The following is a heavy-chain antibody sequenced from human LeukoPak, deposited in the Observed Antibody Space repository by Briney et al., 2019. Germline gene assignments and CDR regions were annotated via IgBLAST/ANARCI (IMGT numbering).Heavy chain of an antibody. Sequence: SETLSLTCTVSGGSIRSGSYYWSWIRQPAGKGLEWIGRIYTSGSTNYNPSLKSRVTISVDTSKNQFSLKLSSVTAADTAVYYCARWETAMSYFDYWGQGTLVTVSS. CDR3: ARWETAMSYFDY. CDR1: GGSIRSGSYY. CDR2: IYTSGST. D-gene: IGHD2-21*02. J-gene: IGHJ4*02. V-gene: IGHV4-61*02.